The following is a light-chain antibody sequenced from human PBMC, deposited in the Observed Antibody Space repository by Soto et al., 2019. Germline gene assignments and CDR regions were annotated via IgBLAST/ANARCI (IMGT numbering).Light chain of an antibody. Sequence: QAVVTQPPSASGTPGQRVTISCSGTTSNVESNTVNWYQQLPGTAPKLLMYSNNQRPSGVPDRFSGSKSGTSASLAISGLQSEDEADYYCAAWDDSLNGQVFGAGTKVTVL. CDR2: SNN. CDR1: TSNVESNT. CDR3: AAWDDSLNGQV. V-gene: IGLV1-44*01. J-gene: IGLJ1*01.